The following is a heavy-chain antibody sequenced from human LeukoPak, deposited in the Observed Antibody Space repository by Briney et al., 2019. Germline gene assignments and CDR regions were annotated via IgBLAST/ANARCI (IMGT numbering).Heavy chain of an antibody. V-gene: IGHV3-64D*06. Sequence: PGGSLRLSCSASGSTFSNYAMHWVRQAPGKGLEYVSAIGTNGRRTYYADSVKGRFTISRDNSKNTLYLQMSSLRPEDTAVYSCVKDRDSGYDSLDYWGQGTLVTVSS. CDR2: IGTNGRRT. CDR3: VKDRDSGYDSLDY. D-gene: IGHD5-12*01. CDR1: GSTFSNYA. J-gene: IGHJ4*02.